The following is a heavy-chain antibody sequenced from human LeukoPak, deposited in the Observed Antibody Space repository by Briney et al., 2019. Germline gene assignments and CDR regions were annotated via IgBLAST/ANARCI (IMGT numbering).Heavy chain of an antibody. CDR1: GFTFTGHT. D-gene: IGHD3-3*01. CDR2: IGGRDDRT. V-gene: IGHV3-23*01. J-gene: IGHJ4*02. Sequence: GGSLRLSCATSGFTFTGHTMTWFRQAPGKGLEWVSTIGGRDDRTYYADYVEGRFATSRDTSRNILYLQMNSLRAEDTAVYYCAKDPNPLYDLWSGYKWGQGTLVTVSS. CDR3: AKDPNPLYDLWSGYK.